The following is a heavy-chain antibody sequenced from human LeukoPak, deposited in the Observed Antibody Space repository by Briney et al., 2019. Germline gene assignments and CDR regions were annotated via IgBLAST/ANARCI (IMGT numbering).Heavy chain of an antibody. V-gene: IGHV1-69*06. CDR2: IIPIFGTA. Sequence: SVKVSCKASGGTFSSYAISWVRQAPGQGLEWMGGIIPIFGTANYAQKFQGRVTITADKSTSTAYMELSSLRSEDTAVCYCASISRYCSGGSCYSHYFDYWGQGTLVTVSS. CDR3: ASISRYCSGGSCYSHYFDY. J-gene: IGHJ4*02. D-gene: IGHD2-15*01. CDR1: GGTFSSYA.